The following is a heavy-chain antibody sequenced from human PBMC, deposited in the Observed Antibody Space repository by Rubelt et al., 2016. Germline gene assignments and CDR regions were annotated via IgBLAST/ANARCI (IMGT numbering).Heavy chain of an antibody. CDR2: IYYSGST. CDR1: GGSISSGGYS. CDR3: ARGASTYGMDV. D-gene: IGHD1-26*01. Sequence: QVQLQESGPGLVKPSQTLSLTCAVSGGSISSGGYSWSWIRQPPGKGLEWIGYIYYSGSTYYNPSLKSRVTISVDTSKNQFSLKLSSVTAADTAVYYCARGASTYGMDVWGQGTTVTVSS. V-gene: IGHV4-30-4*07. J-gene: IGHJ6*02.